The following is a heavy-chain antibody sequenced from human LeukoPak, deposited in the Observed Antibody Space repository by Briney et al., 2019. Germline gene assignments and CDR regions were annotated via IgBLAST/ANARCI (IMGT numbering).Heavy chain of an antibody. J-gene: IGHJ4*02. Sequence: SETLSLTCAVYGGSLSGYYWSWIRQPPGKGLEWIAEINHSGSTNYNPSLKSRVTISVDTSKNQFSLKLSSMTAADTAVYYCARGSTNRALDYWGQGTQVTVSS. CDR3: ARGSTNRALDY. V-gene: IGHV4-34*01. CDR1: GGSLSGYY. D-gene: IGHD1-14*01. CDR2: INHSGST.